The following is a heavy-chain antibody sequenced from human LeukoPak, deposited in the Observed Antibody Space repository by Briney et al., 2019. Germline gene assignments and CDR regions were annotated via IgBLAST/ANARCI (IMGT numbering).Heavy chain of an antibody. CDR1: GFIFDDYA. V-gene: IGHV3-9*01. CDR3: AKGQVVAALLDY. CDR2: ISWDSDSI. J-gene: IGHJ4*02. Sequence: SGGSLRLSCAASGFIFDDYAMHWVRQAPGKGLEWVSGISWDSDSIDYADSVKGRFTISRDNAKNSLYLQMNSLRAEDTALYYCAKGQVVAALLDYWGQGTLVTVSS. D-gene: IGHD2-15*01.